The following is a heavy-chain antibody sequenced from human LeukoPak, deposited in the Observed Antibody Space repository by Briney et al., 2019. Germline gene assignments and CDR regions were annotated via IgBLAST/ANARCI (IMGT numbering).Heavy chain of an antibody. CDR2: IYTSGTT. V-gene: IGHV4-61*02. CDR1: GGSISSGSYY. CDR3: ARQGAKSSVAGPNWFDP. J-gene: IGHJ5*02. Sequence: SQTLSLTCTVSGGSISSGSYYWSWIRQPAGKGLEWIGRIYTSGTTNYNPSLKSRVTISVDTSKNQFSLKLSSVTAADTAVYYCARQGAKSSVAGPNWFDPWGQGTLVTVSS. D-gene: IGHD6-19*01.